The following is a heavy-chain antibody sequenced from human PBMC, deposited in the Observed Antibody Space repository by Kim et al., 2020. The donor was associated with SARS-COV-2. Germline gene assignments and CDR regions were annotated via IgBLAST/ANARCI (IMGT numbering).Heavy chain of an antibody. J-gene: IGHJ4*02. V-gene: IGHV4-59*09. Sequence: PSLKSRVTISVDTSKNQFSLKLSSVTAADTAVYYCARGPLDYGDFDYWGQGTLVTVSS. D-gene: IGHD4-17*01. CDR3: ARGPLDYGDFDY.